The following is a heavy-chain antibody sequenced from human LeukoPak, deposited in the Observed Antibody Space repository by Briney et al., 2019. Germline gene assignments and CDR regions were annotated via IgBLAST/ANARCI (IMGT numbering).Heavy chain of an antibody. J-gene: IGHJ4*02. CDR2: ISNDGGGT. CDR3: AKGSSGYFFDL. V-gene: IGHV3-23*01. Sequence: GGSLRLSCAASGFIFNNYGLVWVRQAPGKGLEWVSAISNDGGGTTFADFVKGRFSVSRDNSKNTLFLQMNSLRAEDTALYYCAKGSSGYFFDLWGQGTLVTVSS. CDR1: GFIFNNYG. D-gene: IGHD3-22*01.